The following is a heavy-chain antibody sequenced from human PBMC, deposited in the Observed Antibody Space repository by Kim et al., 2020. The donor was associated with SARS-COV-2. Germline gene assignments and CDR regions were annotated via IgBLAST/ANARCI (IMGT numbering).Heavy chain of an antibody. CDR3: ARDIVLMVYASSNYGMDV. V-gene: IGHV3-11*06. Sequence: KGRFTISRDNAKNSLYLQMNSLRAEDTAVYYCARDIVLMVYASSNYGMDVWGQGTTVTVSS. D-gene: IGHD2-8*01. J-gene: IGHJ6*02.